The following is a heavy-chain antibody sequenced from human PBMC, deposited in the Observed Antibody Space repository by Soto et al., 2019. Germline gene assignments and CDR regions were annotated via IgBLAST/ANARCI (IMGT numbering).Heavy chain of an antibody. V-gene: IGHV3-23*01. CDR3: AKVRPGYDILTGSFDY. CDR2: ISGSGGST. J-gene: IGHJ4*02. D-gene: IGHD3-9*01. Sequence: EVQLLESGGGLVQPGGSLRLSCAASGFTFSSYAMSWVRQAPGKGLEWVSAISGSGGSTYYADSVKGRFTISRDNSKNLLDLQMNSVRAEDTAVYYCAKVRPGYDILTGSFDYWGQGTLVTVSS. CDR1: GFTFSSYA.